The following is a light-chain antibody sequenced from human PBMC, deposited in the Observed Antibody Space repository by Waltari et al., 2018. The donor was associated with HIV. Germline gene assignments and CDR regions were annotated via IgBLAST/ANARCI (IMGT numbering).Light chain of an antibody. J-gene: IGLJ2*01. CDR3: QVWEITDDHVV. V-gene: IGLV3-21*02. Sequence: SYVLTQPPSVSVAPGQTARITCGGSRIGSKSVHWYQQKPGQAPVLVVQDDSDRPSRIPEGVSGSNSGDTATLAISKVEAGDEADYYCQVWEITDDHVVFGGGTKLTVL. CDR2: DDS. CDR1: RIGSKS.